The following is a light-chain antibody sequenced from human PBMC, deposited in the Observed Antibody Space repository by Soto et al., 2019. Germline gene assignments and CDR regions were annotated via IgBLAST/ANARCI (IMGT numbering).Light chain of an antibody. CDR1: QSISSY. Sequence: DLQMTQSPSSLSASVGDRVTITCRASQSISSYLNWYQQKPGKAPKLLIYAASSLQSGVPSRFSGSGSGTDFTLTISSLQPEDVATYYCQPTYSTPRTFGPGTNVDIK. CDR3: QPTYSTPRT. J-gene: IGKJ3*01. V-gene: IGKV1-39*01. CDR2: AAS.